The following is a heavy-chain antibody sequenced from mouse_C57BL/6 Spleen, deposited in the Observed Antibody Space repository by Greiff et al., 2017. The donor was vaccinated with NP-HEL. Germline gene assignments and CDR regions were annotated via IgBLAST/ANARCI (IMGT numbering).Heavy chain of an antibody. Sequence: QVQLQQPGAELVRPGSSVKLSCKASGYTFTSYWMHWVKQRPIQGLEWIGNIDPSDSETHYNQKFKDKATLTVDKSSSTAYMQLSSLTSEDSAVYYCARTPYYRNYEDAMDYWGQGTSVTVSS. J-gene: IGHJ4*01. CDR1: GYTFTSYW. CDR2: IDPSDSET. CDR3: ARTPYYRNYEDAMDY. V-gene: IGHV1-52*01. D-gene: IGHD2-10*01.